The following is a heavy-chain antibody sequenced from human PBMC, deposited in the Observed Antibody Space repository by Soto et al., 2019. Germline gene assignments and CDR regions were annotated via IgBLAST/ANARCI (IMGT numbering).Heavy chain of an antibody. CDR3: AKDQYSGYDLGRHFDY. J-gene: IGHJ4*02. V-gene: IGHV3-30*18. CDR1: GFTFSSYG. CDR2: ISYDGSNK. D-gene: IGHD5-12*01. Sequence: QVQLVESGGGVVQPGRSLRLSCAASGFTFSSYGMHWVRQAPGKGLEWVAVISYDGSNKYYADSVKGRFTISRDNSKNALYLQMKRLRAEDTAVYYCAKDQYSGYDLGRHFDYWGQGPLDTVSS.